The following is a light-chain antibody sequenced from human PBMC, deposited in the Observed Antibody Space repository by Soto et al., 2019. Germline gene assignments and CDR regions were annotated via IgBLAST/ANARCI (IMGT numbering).Light chain of an antibody. CDR2: GAS. CDR3: KQRDIWPWT. CDR1: QSINSRS. J-gene: IGKJ1*01. Sequence: DIVLTQSPGTLSLSPGERATLSCGASQSINSRSLAWYQQKPGQAPRLLIYGASTRATGIPARFSGSGSGTDFTLTIRSLEPEDFAVYYCKQRDIWPWTFGQGTKVDIK. V-gene: IGKV3D-20*02.